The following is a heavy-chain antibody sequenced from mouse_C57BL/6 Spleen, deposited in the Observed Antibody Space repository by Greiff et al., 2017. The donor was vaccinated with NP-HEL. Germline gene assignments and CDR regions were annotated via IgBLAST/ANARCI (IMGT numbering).Heavy chain of an antibody. CDR3: ASPSTGSPFDY. D-gene: IGHD4-1*02. CDR2: INPNNGGT. J-gene: IGHJ2*01. CDR1: GYTFTDYY. Sequence: EVQLQQSGPELVKPGASVKISCKASGYTFTDYYMNWVKQSHGKSLEWIGDINPNNGGTSYNQKFKGKATLTVDKSSSTAYMELRSLTSEDSAVYYCASPSTGSPFDYWSQGTTLTVSS. V-gene: IGHV1-26*01.